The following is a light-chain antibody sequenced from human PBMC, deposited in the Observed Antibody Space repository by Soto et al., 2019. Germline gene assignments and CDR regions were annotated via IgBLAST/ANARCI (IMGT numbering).Light chain of an antibody. CDR3: QQYGSSFT. Sequence: EIVMTQSPATLSVSPGERATLSCRASQSVSSNLAWYQQKHGQAPRLLIYGASTRATGIPARFSGSGSGTEFTLTISSLQSEDFAVYFCQQYGSSFTFGPGTKVDIK. J-gene: IGKJ3*01. CDR2: GAS. V-gene: IGKV3-15*01. CDR1: QSVSSN.